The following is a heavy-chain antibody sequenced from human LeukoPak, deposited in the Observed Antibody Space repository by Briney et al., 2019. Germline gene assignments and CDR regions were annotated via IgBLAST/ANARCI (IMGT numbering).Heavy chain of an antibody. Sequence: ASVKVSCTASGYTFTSYGISWVRQAPGQGLEWMGWISAYNGNTNYAQKFQGRVTMTRDTSISTAYMELSRLRSDDTAVYYCARDSHYGGDYWGQGTLVIVSS. J-gene: IGHJ4*02. CDR3: ARDSHYGGDY. CDR1: GYTFTSYG. CDR2: ISAYNGNT. V-gene: IGHV1-18*01. D-gene: IGHD4-17*01.